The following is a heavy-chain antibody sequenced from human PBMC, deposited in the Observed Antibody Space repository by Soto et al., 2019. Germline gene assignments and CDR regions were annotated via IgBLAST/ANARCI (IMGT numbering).Heavy chain of an antibody. V-gene: IGHV3-48*02. Sequence: EVQLVESGGGLVQPGGSLRVSCVASGFTFSSYALNWVRQASGKGLEWVSYISVGGGSIFYADSVKGRFTISRGDATNSLYLQMNSLRDEDTAVYYCVRDHRSAFDFWGQGTMVTVSS. J-gene: IGHJ3*01. CDR1: GFTFSSYA. CDR3: VRDHRSAFDF. CDR2: ISVGGGSI.